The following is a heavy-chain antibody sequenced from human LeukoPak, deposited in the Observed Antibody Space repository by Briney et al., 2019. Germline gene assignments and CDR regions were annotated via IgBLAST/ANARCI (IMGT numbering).Heavy chain of an antibody. V-gene: IGHV3-43*02. CDR2: INADGSRT. Sequence: GGSLRLSCVASGFTLDAYAMHWVRQVRGKGLEWVSLINADGSRTYYADSVKGRSTISRDNYKNSLYLQMTSLRPEDSALYYCATWAFYHDLDVWGRGTTVTVSS. D-gene: IGHD3-3*01. CDR1: GFTLDAYA. J-gene: IGHJ6*02. CDR3: ATWAFYHDLDV.